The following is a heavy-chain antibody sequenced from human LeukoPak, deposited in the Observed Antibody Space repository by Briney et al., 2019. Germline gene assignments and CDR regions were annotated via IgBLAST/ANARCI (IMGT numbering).Heavy chain of an antibody. Sequence: GGSLRLSCAASGFTFSDYPMSWVRQAPGKGLEWVSAISRLAGSTAYADSVNGRFTISRDNAQNTLFLQMNSLRVDDTAMYYCAKDVRDYYGTGTLNFDSWGQGTLVSVSS. V-gene: IGHV3-23*01. CDR3: AKDVRDYYGTGTLNFDS. CDR1: GFTFSDYP. J-gene: IGHJ4*02. CDR2: ISRLAGST. D-gene: IGHD3-10*01.